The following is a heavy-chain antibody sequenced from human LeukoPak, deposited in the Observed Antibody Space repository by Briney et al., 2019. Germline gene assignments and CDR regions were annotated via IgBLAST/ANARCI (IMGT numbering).Heavy chain of an antibody. J-gene: IGHJ4*02. CDR2: IKQDGSEK. CDR3: ARETATTFHFDY. V-gene: IGHV3-7*01. CDR1: GFIFSSYS. D-gene: IGHD5-12*01. Sequence: GSLRLSCAASGFIFSSYSVNWVRQAPGKGLEWVANIKQDGSEKYYVDSVKGRFTISRDNAKNSLYLQMNSLRAEDTAVYYCARETATTFHFDYWGQGTLVTVSS.